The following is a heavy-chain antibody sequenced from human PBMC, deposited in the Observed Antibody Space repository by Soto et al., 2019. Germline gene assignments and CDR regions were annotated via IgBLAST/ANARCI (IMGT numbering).Heavy chain of an antibody. D-gene: IGHD3-16*01. CDR3: ARADYDYVWGSLFGLL. CDR2: IYYSGST. J-gene: IGHJ4*02. CDR1: GGSISSGDYY. Sequence: QVQLQESGPGLVKPSQTLSLTCTVSGGSISSGDYYWSWIRQPPGKGLEWIGYIYYSGSTYYNPSLKSRVTISVDTSKNQFSLKLSSVTAADTAVYYCARADYDYVWGSLFGLLWGQGTLVTVSS. V-gene: IGHV4-30-4*01.